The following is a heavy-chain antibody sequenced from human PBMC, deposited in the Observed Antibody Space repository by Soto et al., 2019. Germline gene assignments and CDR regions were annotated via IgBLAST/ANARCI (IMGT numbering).Heavy chain of an antibody. CDR1: GFTFSSYS. J-gene: IGHJ4*02. Sequence: GGSLRLSCAASGFTFSSYSMNWVRQAPGKGLEWVSSISSSSSYIYYADSVKGRFTISRDNAKNSLYLQMNSLRAEDTAVYYCARDYNLYSNYVDYWGQGTLVTVSS. V-gene: IGHV3-21*01. CDR2: ISSSSSYI. CDR3: ARDYNLYSNYVDY. D-gene: IGHD4-4*01.